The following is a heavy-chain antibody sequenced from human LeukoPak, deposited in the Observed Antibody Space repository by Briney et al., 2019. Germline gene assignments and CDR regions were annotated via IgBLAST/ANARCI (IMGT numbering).Heavy chain of an antibody. J-gene: IGHJ4*02. Sequence: GASVKVSCKASGYTFTSYGISWVRQAPGQGLEWMGWISAYNGNTNYAQNFQGRVTMTTDTSTSTAYMELRSLRSDDTAVYYCARDADTAGECSTTSCTVNNDYWGQGTLVTVSS. D-gene: IGHD2-2*01. CDR1: GYTFTSYG. CDR3: ARDADTAGECSTTSCTVNNDY. V-gene: IGHV1-18*01. CDR2: ISAYNGNT.